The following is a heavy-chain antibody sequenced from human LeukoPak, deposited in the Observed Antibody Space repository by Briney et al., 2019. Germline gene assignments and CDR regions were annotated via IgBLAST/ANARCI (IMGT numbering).Heavy chain of an antibody. V-gene: IGHV1-2*02. CDR1: GYTFTGYY. Sequence: ASVKVSCKASGYTFTGYYMHWVRQAPGQGLEWMGWFNPNSGGTNYAQKFQGRVTMTRDTSISTAYMELSRLRSDDTAVYYCARDRYCSSASCYTAFDPWGQGTLVTVSS. CDR2: FNPNSGGT. D-gene: IGHD2-2*02. CDR3: ARDRYCSSASCYTAFDP. J-gene: IGHJ5*02.